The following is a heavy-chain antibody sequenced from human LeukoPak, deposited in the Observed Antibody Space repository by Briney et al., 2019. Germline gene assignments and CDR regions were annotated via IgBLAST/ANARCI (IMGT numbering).Heavy chain of an antibody. J-gene: IGHJ6*03. V-gene: IGHV3-74*01. CDR3: ERVISASVWRSYRSYYYYYYMDS. D-gene: IGHD6-25*01. Sequence: GGSLRLSCAASGFTFSSYWMRWVRQAPGKGLVWVSRINSDGSSTSYADSVKGRFTISRDNAKNTLYLQMNSLRAEDTAVYYCERVISASVWRSYRSYYYYYYMDSLGKGPTVTVSS. CDR1: GFTFSSYW. CDR2: INSDGSST.